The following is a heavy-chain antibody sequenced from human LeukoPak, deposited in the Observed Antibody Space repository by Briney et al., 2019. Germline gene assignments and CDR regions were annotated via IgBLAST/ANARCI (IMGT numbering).Heavy chain of an antibody. Sequence: GASVKVSCKASGYTFTSYGISWVRQAPGQGLEWMGGIIPIFGIANYAQKFQGRVTITADESTSTAYMELSSLRSEDTAVYYCAGGSVAGTSAFDIWGQGTMVTVSS. CDR3: AGGSVAGTSAFDI. V-gene: IGHV1-69*13. J-gene: IGHJ3*02. D-gene: IGHD6-19*01. CDR2: IIPIFGIA. CDR1: GYTFTSYG.